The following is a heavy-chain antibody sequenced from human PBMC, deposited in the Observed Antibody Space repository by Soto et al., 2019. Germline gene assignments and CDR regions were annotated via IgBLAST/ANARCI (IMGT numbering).Heavy chain of an antibody. Sequence: GGSLRLSCAASGFTVSSNYMSWVRQAPGKGLEWVSVIYSGGSTYYADSVKGRFTISRDNSKNTLYLQMNSLRAEDTAVYYCAREGGGDIVATINGIGAFDIWGQGTMVTVSS. CDR3: AREGGGDIVATINGIGAFDI. V-gene: IGHV3-66*01. CDR2: IYSGGST. CDR1: GFTVSSNY. D-gene: IGHD5-12*01. J-gene: IGHJ3*02.